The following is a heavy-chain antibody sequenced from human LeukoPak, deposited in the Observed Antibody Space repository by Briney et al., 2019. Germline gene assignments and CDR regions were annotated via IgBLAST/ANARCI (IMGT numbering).Heavy chain of an antibody. J-gene: IGHJ4*02. Sequence: PSETLSLTCTVSGGSISSSSYYWGWIRQPPGKGLGWIGSIYYSGSTYYNPSLKSRVTISVDTSKNQFSLKLSSVTAADTAVYYCARESGSYNWGQGTLVTVSS. D-gene: IGHD1-26*01. CDR3: ARESGSYN. CDR2: IYYSGST. V-gene: IGHV4-39*07. CDR1: GGSISSSSYY.